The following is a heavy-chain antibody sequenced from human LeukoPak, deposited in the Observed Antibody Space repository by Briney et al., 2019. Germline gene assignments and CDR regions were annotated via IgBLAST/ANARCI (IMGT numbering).Heavy chain of an antibody. Sequence: ASVKVSCKASGYTFTSYDINWVRQATGQGLEWMGWMNPNSGNTGYAQKFQGRVTITRNTSISTAYMELSSLRSEDMAVYYCARGPPYDFWSGYYLDWFDPWGQGTLVTVSS. D-gene: IGHD3-3*01. CDR1: GYTFTSYD. V-gene: IGHV1-8*03. J-gene: IGHJ5*02. CDR2: MNPNSGNT. CDR3: ARGPPYDFWSGYYLDWFDP.